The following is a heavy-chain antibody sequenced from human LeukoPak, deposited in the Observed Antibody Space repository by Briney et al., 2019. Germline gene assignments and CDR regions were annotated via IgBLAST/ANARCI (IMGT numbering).Heavy chain of an antibody. D-gene: IGHD2-15*01. Sequence: SVKVSCKASGGTFISYAINWVRQAPGQGLEWMGGIIPIFGTANYAQKFQGRVTITADESTSTAYMELSSLRSEDTAVYYCARSHWGYCSGGSCPYYYYYMDVWGKGTTVTIS. CDR3: ARSHWGYCSGGSCPYYYYYMDV. V-gene: IGHV1-69*01. CDR2: IIPIFGTA. J-gene: IGHJ6*03. CDR1: GGTFISYA.